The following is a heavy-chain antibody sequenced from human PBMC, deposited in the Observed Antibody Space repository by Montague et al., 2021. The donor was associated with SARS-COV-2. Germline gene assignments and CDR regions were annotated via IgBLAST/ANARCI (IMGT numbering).Heavy chain of an antibody. CDR2: LYIDGRP. CDR1: GFSVSSNY. V-gene: IGHV3-53*04. CDR3: ARYPWYYGSGQ. D-gene: IGHD3-10*01. J-gene: IGHJ4*02. Sequence: YLSLSCSASGFSVSSNYMTWVRQAPGRGLEWVSTLYIDGRPFYTDSVKGRFTISRHISQNTLYLQMNSLRAEDTAVYYCARYPWYYGSGQWGQGTLVTVSS.